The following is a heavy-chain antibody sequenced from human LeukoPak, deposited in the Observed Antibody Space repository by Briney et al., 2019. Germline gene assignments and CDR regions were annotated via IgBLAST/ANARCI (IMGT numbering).Heavy chain of an antibody. CDR2: ISYDGSNK. J-gene: IGHJ3*02. D-gene: IGHD2-2*01. CDR1: GFTFSSYA. V-gene: IGHV3-30*04. CDR3: ARPSCSSTSCYEGNAFDI. Sequence: GGSLRLSCAASGFTFSSYAMHWVRQAPGKGLERVAVISYDGSNKYYADSVKGRFTISRDNSKNTLYLQMNSLRAEDTAVYYCARPSCSSTSCYEGNAFDIWGQGTMVTVSS.